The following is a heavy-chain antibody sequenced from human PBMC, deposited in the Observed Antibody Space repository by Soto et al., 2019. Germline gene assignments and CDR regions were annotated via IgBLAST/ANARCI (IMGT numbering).Heavy chain of an antibody. Sequence: ASVKVSCKASGYTFTGYYIHWVRQAPGEGLEWMGWINPNSGGTNYAQKFQGRVTMTRDTSISTAYMELSRLRSDDTAVYYCARGHLLEVSAARPYYYYGMDVWGHGTTLTV. V-gene: IGHV1-2*02. CDR2: INPNSGGT. J-gene: IGHJ6*02. CDR1: GYTFTGYY. CDR3: ARGHLLEVSAARPYYYYGMDV. D-gene: IGHD6-6*01.